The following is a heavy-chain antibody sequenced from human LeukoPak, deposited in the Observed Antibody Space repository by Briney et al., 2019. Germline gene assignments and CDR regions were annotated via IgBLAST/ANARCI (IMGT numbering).Heavy chain of an antibody. J-gene: IGHJ4*02. V-gene: IGHV4-39*01. D-gene: IGHD3-22*01. Sequence: SSETLSLTCTVSGGSVSSNSYYWGWIRQPPGKGLEWIGNIYYTGSTYYNPSLKSRVTISVDTSKNQFSLKLSSVTAADTAVYYCVNYYDSSDYQQPNHFDYWGQGTLVTVSS. CDR1: GGSVSSNSYY. CDR2: IYYTGST. CDR3: VNYYDSSDYQQPNHFDY.